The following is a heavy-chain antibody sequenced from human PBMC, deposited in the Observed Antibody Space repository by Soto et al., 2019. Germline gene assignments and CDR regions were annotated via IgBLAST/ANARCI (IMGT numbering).Heavy chain of an antibody. CDR2: IFHSGNA. D-gene: IGHD2-15*01. V-gene: IGHV4-59*07. J-gene: IGHJ4*02. Sequence: SDTLSLTCTVSGGSIRNFYWSWIRQPPGKGLEWIGFIFHSGNAKYNPSLKSRVTMSVDTSKNQFSLSLDSVTAADTAVYFCARAHAPTLPFDYWGQGTLVTVSS. CDR1: GGSIRNFY. CDR3: ARAHAPTLPFDY.